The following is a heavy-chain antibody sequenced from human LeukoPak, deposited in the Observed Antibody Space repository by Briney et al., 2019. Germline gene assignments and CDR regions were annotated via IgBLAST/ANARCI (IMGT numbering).Heavy chain of an antibody. V-gene: IGHV1-2*02. CDR2: INPNSGGT. D-gene: IGHD2-15*01. J-gene: IGHJ6*03. CDR1: GYTFTGYY. CDR3: ARDRGVDYCSGGSCSHYYYYMDV. Sequence: GASVKVSCKASGYTFTGYYMHWVRQAPGQGLEWMGWINPNSGGTNYAQKFQGRVTMTRDTSISTAYMELSRLRSDDTAVYYCARDRGVDYCSGGSCSHYYYYMDVWGKGTTATISS.